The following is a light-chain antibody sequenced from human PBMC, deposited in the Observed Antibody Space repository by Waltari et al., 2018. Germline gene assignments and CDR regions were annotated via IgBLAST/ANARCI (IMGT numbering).Light chain of an antibody. CDR1: SGSIANNY. J-gene: IGLJ2*01. Sequence: MGTQPHSVSESPGKTVTISCTRSSGSIANNYVQWYQQRPGSAPTTVIFEDNQRPSGVPDRFSGSIDSSSNSASLTISALKTEDEANYYCQSYDSSSRVVFGGGTKLTVL. CDR2: EDN. CDR3: QSYDSSSRVV. V-gene: IGLV6-57*03.